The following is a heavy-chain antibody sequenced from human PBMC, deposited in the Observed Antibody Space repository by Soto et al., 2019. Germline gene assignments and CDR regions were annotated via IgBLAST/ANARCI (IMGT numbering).Heavy chain of an antibody. CDR3: ARTRVYDSYNYYGMAV. D-gene: IGHD3-3*01. CDR1: GGSMISYY. J-gene: IGHJ6*02. CDR2: IYYAGST. V-gene: IGHV4-59*12. Sequence: SETLSLTCTVSGGSMISYYWSWIRQPPGRGLEWIGFIYYAGSTKYNPSLNSRVTISVDTSKNQFSLTVTSVTPEDTAIYYCARTRVYDSYNYYGMAVWGQGTTVTVSS.